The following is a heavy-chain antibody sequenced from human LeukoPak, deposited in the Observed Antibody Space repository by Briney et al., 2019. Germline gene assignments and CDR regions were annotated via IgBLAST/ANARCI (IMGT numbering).Heavy chain of an antibody. J-gene: IGHJ5*02. Sequence: PSETLSLTCTVSAYSISVGGVWGMIRQPPGKGLEWIGSIYRRGTTYYNPSLKSRVTMSVDTSNNQFSLKLTSVTAADTAMYYCSRLSHVAGAPKVSWFDPWGQGTLVTVSS. CDR3: SRLSHVAGAPKVSWFDP. CDR2: IYRRGTT. D-gene: IGHD1-26*01. V-gene: IGHV4-38-2*02. CDR1: AYSISVGGV.